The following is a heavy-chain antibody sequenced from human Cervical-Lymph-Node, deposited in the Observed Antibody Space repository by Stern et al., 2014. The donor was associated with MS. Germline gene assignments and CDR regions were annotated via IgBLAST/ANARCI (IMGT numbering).Heavy chain of an antibody. CDR3: AKDSGWDIAAAGDY. CDR1: GFTFDDYA. CDR2: ISWNSGSI. J-gene: IGHJ4*02. V-gene: IGHV3-9*01. D-gene: IGHD6-13*01. Sequence: QLVESGGGLVQPGRSLRLSCAASGFTFDDYAMHWVRQAPGKGLEWVSGISWNSGSIGYADSVKGRFTISRDNAKNSLYLQMNSLRAEDTALYDCAKDSGWDIAAAGDYWGQGTLVTVSA.